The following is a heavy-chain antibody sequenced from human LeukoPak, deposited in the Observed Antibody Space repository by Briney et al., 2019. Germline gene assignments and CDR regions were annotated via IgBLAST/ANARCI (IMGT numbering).Heavy chain of an antibody. CDR2: IKQDGSEK. D-gene: IGHD2-2*01. Sequence: GGSLRLSCAASGFSFSSYSIHWVRQAPGKGLEWVANIKQDGSEKYYVDSVKGRFTISRDNAKNSLYLQMNSLRAKDTAVYYCARNTPGYCSSTSCYQGAFDIWGQGTMVTVSS. J-gene: IGHJ3*02. CDR3: ARNTPGYCSSTSCYQGAFDI. CDR1: GFSFSSYS. V-gene: IGHV3-7*01.